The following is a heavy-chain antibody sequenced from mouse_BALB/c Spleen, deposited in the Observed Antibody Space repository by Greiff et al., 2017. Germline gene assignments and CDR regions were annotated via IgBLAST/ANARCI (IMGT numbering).Heavy chain of an antibody. CDR1: GFTFSDYY. V-gene: IGHV5-4*02. J-gene: IGHJ4*01. Sequence: DVKLVESGGGLVKPGGSLKLSCAASGFTFSDYYMYWVRQTPEKRLEWVATISDGGSYTYYPDSVKGRFTISRDIAKNNLYLQMSSLKSEDTAMYYCARDRGNSYAMDYWGQGTSVTVSS. CDR2: ISDGGSYT. CDR3: ARDRGNSYAMDY. D-gene: IGHD2-1*01.